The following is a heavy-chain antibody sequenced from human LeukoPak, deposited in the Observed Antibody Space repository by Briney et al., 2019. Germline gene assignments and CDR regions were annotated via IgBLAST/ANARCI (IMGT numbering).Heavy chain of an antibody. D-gene: IGHD1-26*01. CDR1: GFTFSSYA. CDR2: ISYDGSNK. J-gene: IGHJ5*02. Sequence: GGSLRLSCAASGFTFSSYAMHGVRQAPGKGLEWVAVISYDGSNKYYADSVKGRFTISRDNSKNTLYLQMNSLRAEDTAVYYCARGSQGFDPWGQGTLVTVSS. V-gene: IGHV3-30*01. CDR3: ARGSQGFDP.